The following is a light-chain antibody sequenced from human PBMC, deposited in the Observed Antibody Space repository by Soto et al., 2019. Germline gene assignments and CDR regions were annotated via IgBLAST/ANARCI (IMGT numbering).Light chain of an antibody. CDR2: GAS. CDR3: QQYGSSIT. J-gene: IGKJ5*01. V-gene: IGKV3-20*01. CDR1: QSVYSSH. Sequence: EILLTPAPGTLSLSKGERATLSLRASQSVYSSHLAWSQQNPGQAPRLLLYGASSRATGIPDRFSGSVSGTDFTLTICRLEPEDFAVYYCQQYGSSITFCQVTRLEIK.